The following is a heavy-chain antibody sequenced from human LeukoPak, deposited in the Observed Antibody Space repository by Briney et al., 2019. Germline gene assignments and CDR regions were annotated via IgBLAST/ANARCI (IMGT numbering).Heavy chain of an antibody. CDR3: ARDLYSSSWDYFDY. J-gene: IGHJ4*02. D-gene: IGHD6-13*01. CDR1: GFTFSSYE. V-gene: IGHV3-48*03. Sequence: GGSLRLSCAASGFTFSSYEMNWVRQAPGKGLEWVSYISSSGSTIYYADSVKGRFTISRDNAKNSLYLQMNSLRAEDTALYYCARDLYSSSWDYFDYWGQGTLVTVSS. CDR2: ISSSGSTI.